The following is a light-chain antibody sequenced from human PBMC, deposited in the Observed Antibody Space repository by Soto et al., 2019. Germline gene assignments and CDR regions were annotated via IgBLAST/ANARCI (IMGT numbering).Light chain of an antibody. CDR3: MQALQTPSYT. Sequence: DIVMTQSPLSLPVTPGEPASISCRSSQSLLHSNGYNYLDWYLQKPGQSPQLLSYLGSNRASGVPDRFSGSASGTDFTLKISRVEAEDVGVYYCMQALQTPSYTFGQGTKLEIK. CDR2: LGS. CDR1: QSLLHSNGYNY. J-gene: IGKJ2*01. V-gene: IGKV2-28*01.